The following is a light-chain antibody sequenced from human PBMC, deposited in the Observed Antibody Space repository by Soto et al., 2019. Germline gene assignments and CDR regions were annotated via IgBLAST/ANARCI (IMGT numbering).Light chain of an antibody. Sequence: EIVMTQSPATLSVSPGERATLSCRASQSVSSNLAWYQQKPGQAPRLLIYGASTRATGIPARFSGSGSGTEFTLTISSLQSEEFAGYYCQQYNNWLITFGQGTRLEIK. CDR3: QQYNNWLIT. J-gene: IGKJ5*01. CDR2: GAS. CDR1: QSVSSN. V-gene: IGKV3-15*01.